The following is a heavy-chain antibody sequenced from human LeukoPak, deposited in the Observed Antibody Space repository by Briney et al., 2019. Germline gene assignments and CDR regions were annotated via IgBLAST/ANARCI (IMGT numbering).Heavy chain of an antibody. V-gene: IGHV1-24*01. Sequence: GASVKVSCKVSGYTLTELSMHWVRQAPGKGLEWMGGFDPEDGETIYAQKFQGRVTITRDTSISTAYMELSSLRSEDTAVYYCARGDRVSGGTDSWGQGTLVTVSS. CDR2: FDPEDGET. CDR1: GYTLTELS. CDR3: ARGDRVSGGTDS. D-gene: IGHD3-16*01. J-gene: IGHJ4*02.